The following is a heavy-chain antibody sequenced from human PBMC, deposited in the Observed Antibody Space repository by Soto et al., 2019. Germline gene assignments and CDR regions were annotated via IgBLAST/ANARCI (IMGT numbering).Heavy chain of an antibody. CDR3: ARGMSSSPPAVRFDP. CDR1: GGSFSGYY. CDR2: INHSGST. Sequence: SSETLSLTCAVYGGSFSGYYWSWIRQPPGKGLEWIGEINHSGSTNYNPSLKSRVTISVDTSKNQFSLKLSSVTAADTAVYYCARGMSSSPPAVRFDPWGQGTLVTVSS. V-gene: IGHV4-34*01. J-gene: IGHJ5*02. D-gene: IGHD6-6*01.